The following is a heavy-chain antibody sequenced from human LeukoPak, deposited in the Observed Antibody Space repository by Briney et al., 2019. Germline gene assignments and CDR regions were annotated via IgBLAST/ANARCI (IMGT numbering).Heavy chain of an antibody. CDR2: INPSGGST. CDR1: GYTFTSYY. Sequence: RASVKVSCKASGYTFTSYYMHWVRQAPGQGLEWMGIINPSGGSTSYAQKFQGRATMTRDTSTSTVYMELSSLRSEDTAVYYCARDQSYGDYRPGDFDYWGQGTLVTVSS. CDR3: ARDQSYGDYRPGDFDY. V-gene: IGHV1-46*01. J-gene: IGHJ4*02. D-gene: IGHD4-17*01.